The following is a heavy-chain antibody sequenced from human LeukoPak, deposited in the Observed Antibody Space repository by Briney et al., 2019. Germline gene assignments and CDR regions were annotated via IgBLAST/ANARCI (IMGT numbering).Heavy chain of an antibody. CDR2: IYSGGST. CDR1: GFTFSSYA. CDR3: ARESTLKEGSYDWFDP. D-gene: IGHD1-26*01. J-gene: IGHJ5*02. V-gene: IGHV3-66*01. Sequence: GGSLRLSCAASGFTFSSYAMSWVRQAPWKGLEWVSVIYSGGSTYYADSVKGRFTISSDNSKNTLYLQMNSLRAADTAVYYCARESTLKEGSYDWFDPWGQGTLVTVSS.